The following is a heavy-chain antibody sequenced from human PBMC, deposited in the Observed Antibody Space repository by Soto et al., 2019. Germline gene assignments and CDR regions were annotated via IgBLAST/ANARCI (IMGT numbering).Heavy chain of an antibody. J-gene: IGHJ4*02. Sequence: QVQLVQSGAEVKKPGASVKVSCRASGYTFTSYGIAWVRQAPGQGLEWMGWISVYNGNTKNAQNLQGRVTMTADTSTNTAYMELRSLRSDDTAVYYCAKSFSGYFDSWGQGSLVTVSS. V-gene: IGHV1-18*01. D-gene: IGHD3-10*01. CDR1: GYTFTSYG. CDR2: ISVYNGNT. CDR3: AKSFSGYFDS.